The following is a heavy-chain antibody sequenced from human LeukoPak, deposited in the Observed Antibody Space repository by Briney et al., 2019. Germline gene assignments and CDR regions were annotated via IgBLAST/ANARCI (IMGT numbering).Heavy chain of an antibody. CDR1: GFTFSSYA. V-gene: IGHV3-30*01. CDR2: ISYDGSNK. D-gene: IGHD6-13*01. CDR3: ARSFSSLAEDY. J-gene: IGHJ4*02. Sequence: PGRSLRLSCAASGFTFSSYAMHWVRQAPGKGLEWVAVISYDGSNKYYADSVKGRFTISRDNSKNTLYLQMNSLRAEDTAVYYRARSFSSLAEDYWGQGSLVTVSS.